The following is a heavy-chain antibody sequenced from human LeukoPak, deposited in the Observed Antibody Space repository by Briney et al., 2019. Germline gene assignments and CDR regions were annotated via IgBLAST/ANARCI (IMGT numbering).Heavy chain of an antibody. D-gene: IGHD3-22*01. Sequence: TGGSLRLSCAASGFTFSDYYMSWIRQAPGKGLEWVSYISSSGSTIYYADSVKGRFTISRDNAKNSLYLQMNSLRAEDTAVYYCARDVRDSSGYLLYYYYYYMDVWGKGTTVTVSS. CDR3: ARDVRDSSGYLLYYYYYYMDV. V-gene: IGHV3-11*04. J-gene: IGHJ6*03. CDR2: ISSSGSTI. CDR1: GFTFSDYY.